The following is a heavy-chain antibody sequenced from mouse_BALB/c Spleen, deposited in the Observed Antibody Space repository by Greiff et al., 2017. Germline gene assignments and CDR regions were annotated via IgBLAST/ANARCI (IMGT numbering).Heavy chain of an antibody. CDR1: GYSITSDYA. CDR3: ARWGGYENYFDY. Sequence: EVQLQQSGPGLVKPSQSLSLTCTVTGYSITSDYAWNWIRQFPGNKLEWMGYISYSGSTSYNPSLKSRISITRDTSKNQFFLQLNSVTTEDTATYYCARWGGYENYFDYWGQGTTLTVSS. J-gene: IGHJ2*01. CDR2: ISYSGST. D-gene: IGHD2-2*01. V-gene: IGHV3-2*02.